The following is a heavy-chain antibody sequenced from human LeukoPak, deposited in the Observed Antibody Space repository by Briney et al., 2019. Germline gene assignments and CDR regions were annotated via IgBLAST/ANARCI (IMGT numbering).Heavy chain of an antibody. CDR3: ASGTIFGVIAPYCFHS. Sequence: PSETLSLTCTVSAGSISSYYWNWIRQVPGKGLEWIAYIFYGANTYYNPSLKDRVTMSMDTSKSQVSLKLTSVTAADTAVYYCASGTIFGVIAPYCFHSWGQGTLVTVSP. J-gene: IGHJ4*02. V-gene: IGHV4-59*01. D-gene: IGHD3-3*01. CDR1: AGSISSYY. CDR2: IFYGANT.